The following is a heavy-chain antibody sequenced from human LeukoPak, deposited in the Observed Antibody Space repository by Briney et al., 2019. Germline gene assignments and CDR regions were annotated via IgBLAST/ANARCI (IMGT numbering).Heavy chain of an antibody. CDR2: ISSSGSTM. Sequence: PGGSLRLSCAASGFTFSDYYMSWIRQAPGKGLEWVSYISSSGSTMYYADSVKGRFTISRDNAKNSLYLQMNSLRAADTAVYYCASQHCSGGSCLYNYWGQGTLVTVSS. V-gene: IGHV3-11*01. CDR3: ASQHCSGGSCLYNY. J-gene: IGHJ4*02. CDR1: GFTFSDYY. D-gene: IGHD2-15*01.